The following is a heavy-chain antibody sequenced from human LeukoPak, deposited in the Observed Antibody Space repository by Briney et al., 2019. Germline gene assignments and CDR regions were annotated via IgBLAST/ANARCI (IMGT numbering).Heavy chain of an antibody. CDR1: GGSISSSNW. J-gene: IGHJ5*02. CDR3: ARVGDIVVVPAAIPNWFDP. CDR2: IYHSGST. Sequence: TSETLSLTCAVSGGSISSSNWWSWVRQPPGEGLAWIGEIYHSGSTNYNPSLKSRVTISVDKSKNQFSLKLSSVTAADTAVYYCARVGDIVVVPAAIPNWFDPWGQGTLVTVSS. D-gene: IGHD2-2*01. V-gene: IGHV4-4*02.